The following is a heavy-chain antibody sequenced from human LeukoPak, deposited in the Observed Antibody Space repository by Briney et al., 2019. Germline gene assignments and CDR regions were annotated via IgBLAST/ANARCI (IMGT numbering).Heavy chain of an antibody. D-gene: IGHD3-22*01. V-gene: IGHV3-7*01. Sequence: GGSLRLSCAASGFTFSSYWMSWVRQAPGKGLEWVANIKQDGSEKYYVDSVKGRFTISRDNAKNSLYLQMNSLRAEDTAVYYCARDQGYDSRGYYYPYHFDCWGQGTLVTVSS. J-gene: IGHJ4*02. CDR3: ARDQGYDSRGYYYPYHFDC. CDR2: IKQDGSEK. CDR1: GFTFSSYW.